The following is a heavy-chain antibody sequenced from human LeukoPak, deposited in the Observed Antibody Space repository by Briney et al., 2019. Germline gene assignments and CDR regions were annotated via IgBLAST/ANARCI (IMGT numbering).Heavy chain of an antibody. Sequence: PGGSLRVSCAASGFTFSSYWMSRVRQAPGKGLEWVANIKQDGSEKYYVDSVKGRFTISRDNAKNSLYLQMNSLRAEDTAVYYCASGQLWFRFDYWGQGTLVTVSS. CDR1: GFTFSSYW. CDR3: ASGQLWFRFDY. V-gene: IGHV3-7*01. D-gene: IGHD5-18*01. J-gene: IGHJ4*02. CDR2: IKQDGSEK.